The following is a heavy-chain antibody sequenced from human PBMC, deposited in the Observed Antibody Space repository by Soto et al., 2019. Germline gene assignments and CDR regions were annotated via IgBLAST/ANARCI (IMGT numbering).Heavy chain of an antibody. Sequence: SETLSLTCAVYGGSFSGYYWSWIRQPPGKGLEWIGEINHSGSTNYNPSLKSRVTISVDTSKNQFSLKLSSVTAADTAVYYCASEMVRGVIPPQGYGMDVGGQGTTVTVSS. J-gene: IGHJ6*02. CDR3: ASEMVRGVIPPQGYGMDV. CDR1: GGSFSGYY. D-gene: IGHD3-10*01. CDR2: INHSGST. V-gene: IGHV4-34*01.